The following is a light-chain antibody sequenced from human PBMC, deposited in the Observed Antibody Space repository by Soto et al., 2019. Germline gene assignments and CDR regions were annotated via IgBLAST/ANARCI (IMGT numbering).Light chain of an antibody. Sequence: IQLTQSPSSLSASMGDRVTITCRASQGLINYLAWYQQKPGKAPKLLIYGASTLQGGVPSRFSGSGSGTDFTLTVSSLQPEDLATYYCQQLFMYPPTFGPRAKVDIK. CDR2: GAS. CDR3: QQLFMYPPT. J-gene: IGKJ3*01. V-gene: IGKV1-9*01. CDR1: QGLINY.